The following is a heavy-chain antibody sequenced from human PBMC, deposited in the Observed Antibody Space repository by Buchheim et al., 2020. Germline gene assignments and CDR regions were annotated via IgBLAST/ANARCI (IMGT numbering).Heavy chain of an antibody. J-gene: IGHJ4*02. V-gene: IGHV3-7*01. Sequence: EVQLVESGGGLVQPGGSLRLFCAASGFTFSSYWMTWVRQSPVKGLEWVANINPDGSGKDYLDSVKGRFTISRDGAKNSLYLQMNSLRAEDTALYYCARHLNWAFDYWGLRTL. CDR1: GFTFSSYW. D-gene: IGHD3-16*01. CDR3: ARHLNWAFDY. CDR2: INPDGSGK.